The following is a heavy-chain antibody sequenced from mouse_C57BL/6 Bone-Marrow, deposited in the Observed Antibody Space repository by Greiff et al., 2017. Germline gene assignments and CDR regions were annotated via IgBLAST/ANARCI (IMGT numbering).Heavy chain of an antibody. D-gene: IGHD1-1*01. V-gene: IGHV1-64*01. CDR1: GYTFTSYW. CDR2: IHPNRGSP. CDR3: ARGPYYYGPFDY. Sequence: VQLQQPGAELVKPGASVKLSCKASGYTFTSYWMPWVKPRPGQGLEWIGMIHPNRGSPNYNEKFKSKATLTVDKSSSTAYMQLSSLTSEDSAVDYCARGPYYYGPFDYWGQGTTLTVSS. J-gene: IGHJ2*01.